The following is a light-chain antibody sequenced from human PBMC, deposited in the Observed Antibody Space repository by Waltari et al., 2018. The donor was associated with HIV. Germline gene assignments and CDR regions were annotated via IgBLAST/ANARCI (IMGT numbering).Light chain of an antibody. CDR3: AAWDDSLSGLV. V-gene: IGLV1-47*01. CDR2: RNN. Sequence: QSVLTQAPSASGTPGPTVTTSCSGTNSNTTRTCVHGYKQVPGGAPKLLIYRNNQRPSGVPDRFSGSKSVTSASLAISGLRSEDEADYYCAAWDDSLSGLVFGGRTKLTVL. CDR1: NSNTTRTC. J-gene: IGLJ2*01.